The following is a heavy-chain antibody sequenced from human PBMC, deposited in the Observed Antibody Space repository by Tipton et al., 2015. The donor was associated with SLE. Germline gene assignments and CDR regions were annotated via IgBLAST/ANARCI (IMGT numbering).Heavy chain of an antibody. CDR2: IWYDGSNK. Sequence: SLRLSCTASGFTFGDYAMSWVRQAPGKGLEWVAVIWYDGSNKYYADSVKGRFTISRDNSKNTLYLQMNSLRAEDTAVYYCARDVGEWELWFDPWGQGTLVTVSS. V-gene: IGHV3-33*01. J-gene: IGHJ5*02. D-gene: IGHD1-26*01. CDR3: ARDVGEWELWFDP. CDR1: GFTFGDYA.